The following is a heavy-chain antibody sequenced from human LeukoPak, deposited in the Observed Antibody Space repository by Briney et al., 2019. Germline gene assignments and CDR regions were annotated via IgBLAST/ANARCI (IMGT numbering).Heavy chain of an antibody. V-gene: IGHV4-39*07. CDR1: GGSISSSSYY. D-gene: IGHD3-16*01. J-gene: IGHJ4*02. CDR2: IYYSGST. Sequence: SETLSLTCTVSGGSISSSSYYCGWIRQPPGKGLEWIGSIYYSGSTYYNPSLKSRVTISVDTSKNQFSLKLSSVTAADTAVYYCARRVYPGYWGRQYYSDYWGQGTLVTVSS. CDR3: ARRVYPGYWGRQYYSDY.